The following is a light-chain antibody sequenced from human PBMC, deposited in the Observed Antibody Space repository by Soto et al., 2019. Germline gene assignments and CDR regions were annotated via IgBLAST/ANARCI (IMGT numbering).Light chain of an antibody. Sequence: EIVLTQSPATLSLSPGERATLSCRASQSVDSYLAWYQQKVGQAPRLLIYDASNRATGIPARFSGSGSGTDFTLTISRLEPEDFAVYYCQHRSNWPPTFGQGTRLEI. J-gene: IGKJ5*01. V-gene: IGKV3-11*01. CDR2: DAS. CDR1: QSVDSY. CDR3: QHRSNWPPT.